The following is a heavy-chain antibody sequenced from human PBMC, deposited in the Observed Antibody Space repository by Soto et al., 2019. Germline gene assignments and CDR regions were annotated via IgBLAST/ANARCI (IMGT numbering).Heavy chain of an antibody. CDR2: ISYDGSNK. D-gene: IGHD3-10*01. CDR1: GFTFSSYG. V-gene: IGHV3-30*18. Sequence: QVQLVESGGGVVQPGRSLRLSCAASGFTFSSYGMHWVRQAPGNGLEWVAVISYDGSNKYYADSVKGRFTISRDNSKNPMYLQMNSLRAEDTAVYYCAKDTENPLNGSDYYYYGMDVWGQGTTVTVSS. J-gene: IGHJ6*02. CDR3: AKDTENPLNGSDYYYYGMDV.